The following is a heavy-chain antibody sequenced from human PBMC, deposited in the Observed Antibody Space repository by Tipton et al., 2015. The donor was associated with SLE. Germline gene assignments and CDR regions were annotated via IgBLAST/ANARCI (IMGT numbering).Heavy chain of an antibody. CDR3: AREPGQGIHDAFDI. CDR1: GGSISSYY. Sequence: TLSLTCIVSGGSISSYYWSWIRQPPGKGLEWFGYTYYSGSTHYNPSLKSRVTISVDTSKNQFSLKLSSVTAADTAVYYCAREPGQGIHDAFDIWGQGTMVTVPS. D-gene: IGHD6-13*01. V-gene: IGHV4-59*01. CDR2: TYYSGST. J-gene: IGHJ3*02.